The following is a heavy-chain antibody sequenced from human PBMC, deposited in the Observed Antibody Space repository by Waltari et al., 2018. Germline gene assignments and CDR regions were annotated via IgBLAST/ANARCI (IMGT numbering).Heavy chain of an antibody. CDR3: AREAYYYDSSKGAFDY. J-gene: IGHJ4*02. CDR2: IYYSGST. D-gene: IGHD3-22*01. V-gene: IGHV4-30-4*01. Sequence: QVQLQESGPGLVKPSQTLSLTCTVSGGSISSGDYYWSWIRQPPGKGLEWIGYIYYSGSTYYNPSLKSRVTISVDTSKNQFSLKLSSVTAADTAVYYCAREAYYYDSSKGAFDYWGQGTLVTVSS. CDR1: GGSISSGDYY.